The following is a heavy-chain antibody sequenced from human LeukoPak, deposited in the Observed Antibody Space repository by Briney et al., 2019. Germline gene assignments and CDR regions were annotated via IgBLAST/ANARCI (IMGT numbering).Heavy chain of an antibody. J-gene: IGHJ6*03. CDR1: GFTFSGYA. V-gene: IGHV3-21*01. CDR3: AREGGFGEYYMDV. Sequence: GGSLRLSCEASGFTFSGYATSWVRQAPGKGLEWVSSISSSSYIYYADSVKGRFTISRDNAKNSPYLQMNSLRAEDTALYYCAREGGFGEYYMDVWGKGTTDTVSS. CDR2: ISSSSYI. D-gene: IGHD3-10*01.